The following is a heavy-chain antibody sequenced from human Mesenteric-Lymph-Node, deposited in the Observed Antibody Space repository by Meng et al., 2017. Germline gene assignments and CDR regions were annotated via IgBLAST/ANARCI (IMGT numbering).Heavy chain of an antibody. CDR1: GYSFRMYG. CDR2: VAAHNGDT. V-gene: IGHV1-18*01. CDR3: AVDCSSTTCYGFEY. D-gene: IGHD2-2*01. J-gene: IGHJ4*02. Sequence: ASVKVSCKPSGYSFRMYGISWVRQVHGQGLEWMGWVAAHNGDTKYAQSLQGRVTMTTDITTNTVFMELRRPTSDDTGVYYCAVDCSSTTCYGFEYWGQGTQVTVSS.